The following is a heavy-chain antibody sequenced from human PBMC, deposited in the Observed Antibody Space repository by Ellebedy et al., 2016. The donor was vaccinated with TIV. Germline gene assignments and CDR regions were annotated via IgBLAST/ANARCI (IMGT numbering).Heavy chain of an antibody. J-gene: IGHJ4*02. CDR3: ARVGWGVDDYVGTMDY. V-gene: IGHV3-30*14. CDR1: GFTFSSYA. D-gene: IGHD4-23*01. Sequence: GGSLRLXXAASGFTFSSYAMHWVRQAPGKGLEWVAVISYDGSNKYYADSVKGRFTISRDNSKNTLYLQMNSLRAEDTAVYYCARVGWGVDDYVGTMDYWGQGTLVTVSS. CDR2: ISYDGSNK.